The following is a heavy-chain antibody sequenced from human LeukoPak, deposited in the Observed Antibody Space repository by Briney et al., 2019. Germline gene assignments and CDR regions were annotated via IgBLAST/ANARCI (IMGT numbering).Heavy chain of an antibody. CDR2: IRYDGSNK. CDR3: AKDTIVVAMAPIDS. V-gene: IGHV3-30*02. Sequence: GGSLRLSCAASGFTFSSYGMHWVRQAPGKGLEWVAFIRYDGSNKYYADSVKGRFTISRDNSKNTLYLQMNSLRAEDTAVYYCAKDTIVVAMAPIDSWGQGTLVTVSS. D-gene: IGHD2-21*01. J-gene: IGHJ4*02. CDR1: GFTFSSYG.